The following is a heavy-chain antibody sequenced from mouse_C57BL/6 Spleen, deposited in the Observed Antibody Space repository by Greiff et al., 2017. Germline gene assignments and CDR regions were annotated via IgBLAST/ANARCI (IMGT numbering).Heavy chain of an antibody. D-gene: IGHD2-4*01. Sequence: QVQLQQPGAELVRPGTSVKVSCKASGYAFTNYLIEWVKQRPGQGLEWIGVINPGSGGTNYNEKFKGKATLTADKSSSTAYMQLSSLTSEDSAVYFCARSYDYDLWFAYWGQGTLVTVSA. CDR3: ARSYDYDLWFAY. CDR2: INPGSGGT. J-gene: IGHJ3*01. V-gene: IGHV1-54*01. CDR1: GYAFTNYL.